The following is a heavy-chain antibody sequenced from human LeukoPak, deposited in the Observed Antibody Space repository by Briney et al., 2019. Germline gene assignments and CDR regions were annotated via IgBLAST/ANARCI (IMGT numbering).Heavy chain of an antibody. CDR2: ISGSGGST. CDR3: AKDDYGDYIFDY. D-gene: IGHD4-17*01. CDR1: GFTFSSYA. Sequence: GGSLRLSCAASGFTFSSYAMSWVRQAPGKGLVWVSAISGSGGSTYYADSVKGRFTISRDNSKNTLYLQMNSLRAEDTAVYYCAKDDYGDYIFDYWGQGTLVTVSS. V-gene: IGHV3-23*01. J-gene: IGHJ4*02.